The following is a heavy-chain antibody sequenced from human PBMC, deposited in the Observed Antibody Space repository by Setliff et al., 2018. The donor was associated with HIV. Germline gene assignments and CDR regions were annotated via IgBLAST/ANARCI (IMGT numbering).Heavy chain of an antibody. V-gene: IGHV3-48*03. D-gene: IGHD6-13*01. J-gene: IGHJ4*02. CDR2: ISSSGSTI. CDR3: ARNPRPIAAAGFDLDY. CDR1: GFTFSSYE. Sequence: GGSLRLSCAASGFTFSSYEMNWVRQAPGKGLEWVSYISSSGSTIYYADSVKGRFTISRDNAKNSLYLQMNSLRAEDTAVYYCARNPRPIAAAGFDLDYWGQGTMVTVSS.